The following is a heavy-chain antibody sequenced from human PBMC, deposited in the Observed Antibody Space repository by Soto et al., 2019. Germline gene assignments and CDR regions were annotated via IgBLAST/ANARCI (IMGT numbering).Heavy chain of an antibody. CDR2: ISGSGGST. J-gene: IGHJ6*03. CDR1: GLTFSRYA. D-gene: IGHD4-17*01. V-gene: IGHV3-23*01. Sequence: EVQLLESGGGLVQPGGSLRLSCAASGLTFSRYAMCSGRQAPGKGRAWVSAISGSGGSTQYAYSVKGRFTISRDNSKNTLYLQMNSLRAEDTAVYYCSKNGDYGDYNYYYYMDVWGKGTTVTVSS. CDR3: SKNGDYGDYNYYYYMDV.